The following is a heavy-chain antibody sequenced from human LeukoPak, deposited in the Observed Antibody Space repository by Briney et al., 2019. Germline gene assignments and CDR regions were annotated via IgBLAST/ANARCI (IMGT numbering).Heavy chain of an antibody. CDR1: GFTFSSYA. V-gene: IGHV3-33*08. CDR2: IWYDGSNK. CDR3: ATDRGSYSDY. Sequence: GGSLRLSCAASGFTFSSYAMSWVRQAPGKGLEWVAVIWYDGSNKYYADSVKGRFTISRDNSKNTLYLQMNSLRDEDTAVYYCATDRGSYSDYWGQGTPVTVSS. J-gene: IGHJ4*02. D-gene: IGHD1-26*01.